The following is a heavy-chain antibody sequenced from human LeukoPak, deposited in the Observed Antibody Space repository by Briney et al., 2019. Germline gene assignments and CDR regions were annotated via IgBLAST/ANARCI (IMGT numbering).Heavy chain of an antibody. Sequence: PGGSLRLSCAASGFTFSSYAMSWVRQAPGKGLEWVSTIRGSGGGTYYEDSVKGRFTISRDNSKNTLYLQMNSLRDEDTALYYCAKAGIGVVGYFDYWGQGTLVTVSS. CDR2: IRGSGGGT. CDR3: AKAGIGVVGYFDY. CDR1: GFTFSSYA. V-gene: IGHV3-23*01. D-gene: IGHD6-19*01. J-gene: IGHJ4*02.